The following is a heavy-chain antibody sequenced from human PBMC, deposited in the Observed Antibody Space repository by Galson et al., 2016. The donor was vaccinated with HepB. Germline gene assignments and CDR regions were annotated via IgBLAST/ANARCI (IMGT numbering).Heavy chain of an antibody. CDR3: IKIPPANVMDV. CDR1: GFTFSHVW. CDR2: IKSKADGETV. V-gene: IGHV3-15*01. J-gene: IGHJ6*04. D-gene: IGHD2-2*01. Sequence: SLRLSCAASGFTFSHVWMSWVRQAPGKGLEWVGRIKSKADGETVEYAAPVKGRFTISRDDSKNTLYLQMNSLKTEDTAVYYCIKIPPANVMDVWGKGTTVTVSS.